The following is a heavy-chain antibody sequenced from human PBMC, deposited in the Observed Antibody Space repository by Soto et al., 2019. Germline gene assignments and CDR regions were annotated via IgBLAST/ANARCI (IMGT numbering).Heavy chain of an antibody. D-gene: IGHD5-18*01. CDR2: ISGSGGST. CDR3: ARDPLWGTAMVIWYFYL. CDR1: GLTFSSYA. V-gene: IGHV3-23*01. J-gene: IGHJ2*01. Sequence: GGSLRLSCAASGLTFSSYAMSWVRQAPWKGLEWVSAISGSGGSTYYADSVKGRFTISRDNSKNTLYLQMNSLRAEDTAVYYCARDPLWGTAMVIWYFYLWGSGNLVTVYS.